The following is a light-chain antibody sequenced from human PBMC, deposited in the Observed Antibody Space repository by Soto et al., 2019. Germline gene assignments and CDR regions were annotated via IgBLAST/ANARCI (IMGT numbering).Light chain of an antibody. CDR3: SSYAGNNNLV. CDR1: ISDVAGYNY. J-gene: IGLJ2*01. Sequence: QSALTQPRSVSGSPGQSVSISCTGTISDVAGYNYVSWYQHHPGKAPKLLISDVTKRPSWVPDRFSGSKSGNTASLTISELQAEDEADCYCSSYAGNNNLVFGGGTKLTVL. CDR2: DVT. V-gene: IGLV2-11*01.